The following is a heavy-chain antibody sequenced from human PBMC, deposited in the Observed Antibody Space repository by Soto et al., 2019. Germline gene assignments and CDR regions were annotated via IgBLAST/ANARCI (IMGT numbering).Heavy chain of an antibody. CDR2: IYHSGST. CDR3: ATKPTHSTVWYYFDY. Sequence: PSVTLSLTWSVAGGSISGYYGSWIRQTPRKALEWIGYIYHSGSTNYNPSLKSRVTISVDTSKNQLSLNLSSVTAADTAVYYCATKPTHSTVWYYFDYWGQGALVTVSS. D-gene: IGHD2-2*01. CDR1: GGSISGYY. V-gene: IGHV4-59*03. J-gene: IGHJ4*02.